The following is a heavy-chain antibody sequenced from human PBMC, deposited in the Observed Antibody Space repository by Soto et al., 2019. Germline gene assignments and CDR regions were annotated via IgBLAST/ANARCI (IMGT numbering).Heavy chain of an antibody. CDR1: CFTFSSYA. D-gene: IGHD3-3*01. J-gene: IGHJ6*02. Sequence: GSLRLACASSCFTFSSYAMSWVCQAPGKGLELVSSISGSDGSTYYADSVKGRFSNSRDKSKNTLYLQMNSLRAEDTAMYYRAKLDFWSSYYGLDVWGQGTTVTVSS. CDR3: AKLDFWSSYYGLDV. V-gene: IGHV3-23*01. CDR2: ISGSDGST.